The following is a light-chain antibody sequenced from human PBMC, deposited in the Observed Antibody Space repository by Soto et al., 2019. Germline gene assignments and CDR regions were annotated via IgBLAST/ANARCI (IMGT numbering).Light chain of an antibody. CDR3: LQDYNYPRT. CDR2: AAS. J-gene: IGKJ1*01. V-gene: IGKV1-6*01. CDR1: QGIRND. Sequence: AIQMTQSPSSLSASVGDRVTITCRASQGIRNDLGWYQQRPGEAPKLLIYAASSLQSGVPSRFSGSGSDTDFTLTISSLQPEDFATYYCLQDYNYPRTFGQGTKVDIK.